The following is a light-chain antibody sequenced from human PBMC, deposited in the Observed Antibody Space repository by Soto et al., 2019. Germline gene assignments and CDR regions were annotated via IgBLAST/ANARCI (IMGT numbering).Light chain of an antibody. CDR3: AAWDDSLSGVV. CDR2: TND. V-gene: IGLV1-47*02. Sequence: QSVLTQPPSASATPGQRVTISCSGSDSNVGINFVYWYQQLPGTAPKLLIYTNDQRPSGVPDRFSGSKSGTSASLAISGHRSEDEADSYCAAWDDSLSGVVFGGGTKVTVL. J-gene: IGLJ2*01. CDR1: DSNVGINF.